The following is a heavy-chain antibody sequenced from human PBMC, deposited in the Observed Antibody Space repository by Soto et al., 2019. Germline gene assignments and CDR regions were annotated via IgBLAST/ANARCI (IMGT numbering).Heavy chain of an antibody. CDR3: ARDGVLGFGGDAFDI. D-gene: IGHD3-10*01. Sequence: SETLSLTCTVSGGSISSSSYFWGWIRQPPGKGLEWIGSIYYSGSTNYNPSLKSRVTISVDTSKNQFSLKLSSVTAADTAVYYCARDGVLGFGGDAFDIWGQGTMVTVSS. V-gene: IGHV4-39*07. CDR2: IYYSGST. J-gene: IGHJ3*02. CDR1: GGSISSSSYF.